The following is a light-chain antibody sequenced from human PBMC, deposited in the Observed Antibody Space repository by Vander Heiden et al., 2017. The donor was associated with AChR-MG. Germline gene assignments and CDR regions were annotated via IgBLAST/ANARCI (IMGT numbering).Light chain of an antibody. CDR2: LTSDGSH. Sequence: QVVPSSSPSASASLGASVKRSCTLSSRHRSNSIAWHQQQPQKGPRYLMKLTSDGSHSKGDAIPARFSGSSSGAERYLTISSRQSEDETDYYCQTWATGIRVFGGGTKLTVL. V-gene: IGLV4-69*01. CDR3: QTWATGIRV. J-gene: IGLJ3*02. CDR1: SRHRSNS.